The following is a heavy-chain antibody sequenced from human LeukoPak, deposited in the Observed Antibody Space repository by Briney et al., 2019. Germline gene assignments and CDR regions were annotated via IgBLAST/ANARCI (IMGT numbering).Heavy chain of an antibody. Sequence: EASVKVSCKASGYTFTGYYIHWVRQAPGQGLEWMGWINPNSGGTNSAQKFQGRVTMTRDTSTSTAYMELSRLRSDDTAVYYCASGQVGGTYFDYWGQGTLVTVSS. J-gene: IGHJ4*02. CDR1: GYTFTGYY. V-gene: IGHV1-2*02. CDR2: INPNSGGT. CDR3: ASGQVGGTYFDY. D-gene: IGHD1-26*01.